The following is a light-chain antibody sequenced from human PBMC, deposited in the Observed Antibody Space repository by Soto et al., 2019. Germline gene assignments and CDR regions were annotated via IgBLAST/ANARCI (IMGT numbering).Light chain of an antibody. Sequence: QSALTQPPYASGSPGQSVTISCTGTSSDVGAYNYVSWYQQHPGKAPKLMIYEVNKRPSGVPDRFSGSKSGNTASLTVSGLQAEDEADYYCSSYVGNNNLVFGGGTKLTVL. CDR1: SSDVGAYNY. V-gene: IGLV2-8*01. CDR3: SSYVGNNNLV. J-gene: IGLJ2*01. CDR2: EVN.